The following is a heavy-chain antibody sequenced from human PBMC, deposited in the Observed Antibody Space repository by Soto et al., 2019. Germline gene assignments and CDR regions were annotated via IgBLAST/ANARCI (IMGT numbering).Heavy chain of an antibody. V-gene: IGHV3-33*01. D-gene: IGHD3-3*01. CDR2: IWYDGSNK. CDR3: ARDFELAKYYDFWSGTQRYYYYGMDV. Sequence: QVQLVESGGGVVQPGRSLRLSCAASGFTFSNYGMHWVRQAPGKGLEWVAVIWYDGSNKYYADSVKGRFTISRDNYKNTLYLQMNSLRAEDTAVYYCARDFELAKYYDFWSGTQRYYYYGMDVWGQGTTVTVSS. CDR1: GFTFSNYG. J-gene: IGHJ6*02.